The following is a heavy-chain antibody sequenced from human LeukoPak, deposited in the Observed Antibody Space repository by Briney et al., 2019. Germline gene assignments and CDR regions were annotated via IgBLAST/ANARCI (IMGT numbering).Heavy chain of an antibody. CDR1: GFTFSTYG. J-gene: IGHJ4*02. CDR2: IRYDGSKK. Sequence: QTGGSLRLSCAASGFTFSTYGIHWVRQAPGKGLEWVAFIRYDGSKKYYADSVQGRFTISRDNANNSVYLQMNNLRAEDTAVYYCAAVIDYWGQGTLVTVSS. CDR3: AAVIDY. V-gene: IGHV3-30*02.